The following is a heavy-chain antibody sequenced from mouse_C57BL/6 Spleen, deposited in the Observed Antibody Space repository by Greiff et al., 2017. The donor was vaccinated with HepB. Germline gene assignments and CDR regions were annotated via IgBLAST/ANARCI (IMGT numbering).Heavy chain of an antibody. J-gene: IGHJ1*03. CDR1: GFSFNTYA. CDR3: VRHLGRGYFDV. Sequence: EVQLQQSGGGLVQPKGSLKLSCAASGFSFNTYAMNWVRQAPGKGLEWVARIRSKSNNYATYYADSVKDRFTISRDDSESMLYLQMNNLKTEDTAMYYCVRHLGRGYFDVWGTGTTVTVSS. V-gene: IGHV10-1*01. D-gene: IGHD4-1*01. CDR2: IRSKSNNYAT.